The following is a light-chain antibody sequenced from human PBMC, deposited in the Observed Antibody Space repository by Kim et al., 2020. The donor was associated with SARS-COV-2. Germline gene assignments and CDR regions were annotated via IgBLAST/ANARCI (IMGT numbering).Light chain of an antibody. CDR2: GAS. V-gene: IGKV3-20*01. Sequence: SPGERATLSCRASQTLNNRYLTWYQWKPGQAPRVLIYGASNRVTGIPDRFSGSGSATRFTLTISRLDPDDVAVYYCHYYGGSPPITFGQGTKLEI. J-gene: IGKJ2*01. CDR1: QTLNNRY. CDR3: HYYGGSPPIT.